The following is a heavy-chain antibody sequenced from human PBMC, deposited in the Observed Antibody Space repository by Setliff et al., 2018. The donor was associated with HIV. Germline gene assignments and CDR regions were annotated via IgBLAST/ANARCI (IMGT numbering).Heavy chain of an antibody. CDR2: INYGGGT. CDR3: ARSADYGDSSRPRYFQH. D-gene: IGHD4-17*01. CDR1: GGSFGGSS. V-gene: IGHV4-34*01. J-gene: IGHJ1*01. Sequence: PSETLSLTCAVYGGSFGGSSWSWVRQSPDNHLEFIGEINYGGGTNYNPSLKSRVAISVDTSKNQFSVKLSSVTAADTAVYYCARSADYGDSSRPRYFQHWGQGTLVTVSS.